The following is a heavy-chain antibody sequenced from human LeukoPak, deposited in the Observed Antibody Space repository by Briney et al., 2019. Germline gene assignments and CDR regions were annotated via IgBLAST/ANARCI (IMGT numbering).Heavy chain of an antibody. CDR1: GFTFSSYW. CDR3: ARGWELLGWFDP. D-gene: IGHD1-26*01. CDR2: IKQDGSER. Sequence: GGSLRLSCAASGFTFSSYWMSWVRQAPGKGLEWVANIKQDGSERYYVDSVTGRFTISRDNAKDSLYLQMNSLRAEDTAVYYCARGWELLGWFDPWGQGTLVTVSS. V-gene: IGHV3-7*01. J-gene: IGHJ5*02.